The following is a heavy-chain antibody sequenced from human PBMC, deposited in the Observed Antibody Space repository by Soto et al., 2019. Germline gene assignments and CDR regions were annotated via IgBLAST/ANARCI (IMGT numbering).Heavy chain of an antibody. CDR3: ARPDEGSYKSNNHYYYALDV. D-gene: IGHD3-10*01. J-gene: IGHJ6*02. CDR2: IVPIFGTT. Sequence: AVKVSCKVSGGVFRRYAISWVRQAPGQGLEWLGGIVPIFGTTNYAQKFQGRVTIVADESTSTAYMDLSSLRSDDTAVYYCARPDEGSYKSNNHYYYALDVWGQGTTVTVSS. CDR1: GGVFRRYA. V-gene: IGHV1-69*13.